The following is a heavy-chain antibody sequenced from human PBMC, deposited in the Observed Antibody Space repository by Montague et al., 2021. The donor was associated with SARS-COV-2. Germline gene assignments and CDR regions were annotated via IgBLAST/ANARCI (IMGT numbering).Heavy chain of an antibody. D-gene: IGHD3-10*01. CDR2: IYHSGGT. Sequence: ETLSLTCTVSGGSISSDSFYWGWLRQPPGKGLEWIGLIYHSGGTYDGPSLKRRFSISVDTSKNQFSLKVTSVTAADTAVYYCARRPGTFGAAFDIWGLGTMVTVSS. CDR1: GGSISSDSFY. J-gene: IGHJ3*02. V-gene: IGHV4-39*01. CDR3: ARRPGTFGAAFDI.